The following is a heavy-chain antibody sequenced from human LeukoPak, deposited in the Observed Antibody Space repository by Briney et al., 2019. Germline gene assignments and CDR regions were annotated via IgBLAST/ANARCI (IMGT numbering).Heavy chain of an antibody. CDR2: ISYDGSNK. Sequence: GGSLRLSCAASGXTFSSYGMHWVRQAPGKGLEWVAVISYDGSNKYYADSVKGRFTISRDNSKNTLYLQMNSLRAEDTAVYYCANDPLIAAAGTYYYYGMDVWGQGTTVTVSS. D-gene: IGHD6-13*01. V-gene: IGHV3-30*18. CDR1: GXTFSSYG. J-gene: IGHJ6*02. CDR3: ANDPLIAAAGTYYYYGMDV.